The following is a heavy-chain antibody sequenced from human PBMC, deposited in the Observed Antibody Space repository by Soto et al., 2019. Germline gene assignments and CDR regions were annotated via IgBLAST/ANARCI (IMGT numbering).Heavy chain of an antibody. D-gene: IGHD5-12*01. CDR3: ARIGEMATITLYYYGMDV. V-gene: IGHV1-69*01. Sequence: QVQLVQSGAEVKKPGSSVKVSCKASGGTFSSYAISWVRQAPGQGLEWMGGIIPIFGTANYAQKFQGRVTITADESTSTAYMELSSLRSEDTAVYYCARIGEMATITLYYYGMDVWGQGTTVTVSS. CDR2: IIPIFGTA. J-gene: IGHJ6*02. CDR1: GGTFSSYA.